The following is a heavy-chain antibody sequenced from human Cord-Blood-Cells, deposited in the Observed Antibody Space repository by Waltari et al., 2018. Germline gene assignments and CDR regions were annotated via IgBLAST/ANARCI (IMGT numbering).Heavy chain of an antibody. CDR2: INAGNGNT. CDR1: GYTFTSYA. Sequence: QVQLVQSGAEVKKPGASVKVSCKASGYTFTSYAMHWVRQAPGQRLEWMGWINAGNGNTKYSQNFQGRVTSTRDTSASTAYMELSSLRSEDTAVYYCARRPLSSSWYTNWFDPWGQGTLVTVSS. J-gene: IGHJ5*02. V-gene: IGHV1-3*01. D-gene: IGHD6-13*01. CDR3: ARRPLSSSWYTNWFDP.